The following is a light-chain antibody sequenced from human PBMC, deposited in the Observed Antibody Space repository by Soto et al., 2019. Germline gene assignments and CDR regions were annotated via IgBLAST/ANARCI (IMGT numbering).Light chain of an antibody. V-gene: IGLV2-14*03. Sequence: QSALTQPASVSGSPGQSFTISCTTTSSYIGAYNYVSWYQQHTGKAPKLIIYDVTSRPSGVSNRFSGSKSGNTASLTISGLQAEDEADYFCSSHTFGSIVVFGGGTKLTVL. CDR2: DVT. CDR1: SSYIGAYNY. J-gene: IGLJ2*01. CDR3: SSHTFGSIVV.